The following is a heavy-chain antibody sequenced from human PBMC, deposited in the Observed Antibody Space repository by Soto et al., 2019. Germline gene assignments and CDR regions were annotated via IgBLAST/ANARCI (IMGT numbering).Heavy chain of an antibody. V-gene: IGHV4-30-4*01. Sequence: QVQLQESGPGLVKPSQTLSLTCTVSGGSISSGDYYWSWIRQPPGKGLEWIGYIYYSGSTYYNPSLKSRVTIXXDXSXXQFSLKLSSVTAADTAVYYCAREYYYDSSGSAFDPWGQGTLVTVSS. D-gene: IGHD3-22*01. CDR1: GGSISSGDYY. CDR3: AREYYYDSSGSAFDP. CDR2: IYYSGST. J-gene: IGHJ5*02.